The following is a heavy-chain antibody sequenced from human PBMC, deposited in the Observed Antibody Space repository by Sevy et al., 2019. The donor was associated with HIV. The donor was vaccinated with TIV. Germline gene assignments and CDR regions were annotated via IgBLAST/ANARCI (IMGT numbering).Heavy chain of an antibody. Sequence: SETLSLTCTVSGGSISSYYWSWIRQPPGKGLEWFGYIYYSGSTNYNPSLKSRVTISVDTSKNQFSLKLSSVTAADTAVYYCAREFCSGGSCTFDYWGQGTLVTVSS. CDR1: GGSISSYY. V-gene: IGHV4-59*01. CDR3: AREFCSGGSCTFDY. D-gene: IGHD2-15*01. CDR2: IYYSGST. J-gene: IGHJ4*02.